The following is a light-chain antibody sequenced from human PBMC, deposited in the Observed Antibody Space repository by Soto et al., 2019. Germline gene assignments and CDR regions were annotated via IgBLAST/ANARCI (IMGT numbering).Light chain of an antibody. Sequence: EIVLTQSPGTLSLSPGERATLSCRASQSLRRSYLAWYQQKPGQAPRLLIYGASSRATGIPDGFSGSGSGTDFTLTISRLEPEDFAVYYCQQYDSSPPYTFGQGTNLEIK. CDR3: QQYDSSPPYT. CDR1: QSLRRSY. J-gene: IGKJ2*01. V-gene: IGKV3-20*01. CDR2: GAS.